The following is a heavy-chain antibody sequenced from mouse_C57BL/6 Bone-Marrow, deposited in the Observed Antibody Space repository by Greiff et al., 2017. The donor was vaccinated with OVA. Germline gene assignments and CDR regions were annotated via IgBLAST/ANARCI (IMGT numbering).Heavy chain of an antibody. D-gene: IGHD1-1*01. J-gene: IGHJ2*01. CDR2: IDPEDGDT. CDR3: TTWIAITTVVNY. CDR1: GFNIKDYY. V-gene: IGHV14-1*01. Sequence: VQLKQSGAELVRPGASVKLSCTASGFNIKDYYMHWVKQRPEQGLEWIGRIDPEDGDTEYAPKFQGKATMTADTSSNTAYLQLSSLNSEDSAVYYCTTWIAITTVVNYWGQGTTLTVSA.